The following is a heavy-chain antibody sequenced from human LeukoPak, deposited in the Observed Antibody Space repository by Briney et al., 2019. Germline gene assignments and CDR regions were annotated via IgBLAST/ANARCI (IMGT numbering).Heavy chain of an antibody. CDR2: IYYSGST. CDR3: ARMSSSSANYYYYMDV. Sequence: PSETLSLTCTVSGGSISSYYWSWIRQPPGKGLEWSGYIYYSGSTNYNPSLKSRVTISVDTSKNQFSLKLSSVTAADTAVYYCARMSSSSANYYYYMDVWGKGTTVTVSS. CDR1: GGSISSYY. V-gene: IGHV4-59*01. J-gene: IGHJ6*03. D-gene: IGHD6-13*01.